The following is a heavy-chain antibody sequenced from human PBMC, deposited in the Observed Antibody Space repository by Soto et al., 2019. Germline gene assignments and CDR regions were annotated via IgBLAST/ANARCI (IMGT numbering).Heavy chain of an antibody. CDR1: GGTFSNYP. J-gene: IGHJ2*01. D-gene: IGHD5-12*01. CDR3: ARGNHRWLQLWYFDL. V-gene: IGHV1-69*12. CDR2: IIPVFGTV. Sequence: QVQLVQSGAEVKNPGSSVKVPCKASGGTFSNYPISWVRQAPGQGLEWMGGIIPVFGTVNYAQKFQGRVTITADESTSTVDMELSSLRSEDTAVYYCARGNHRWLQLWYFDLWGRGTLVTVSS.